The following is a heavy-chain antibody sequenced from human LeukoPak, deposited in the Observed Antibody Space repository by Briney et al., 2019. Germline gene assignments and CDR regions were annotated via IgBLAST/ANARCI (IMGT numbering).Heavy chain of an antibody. CDR2: VCGSGDNT. J-gene: IGHJ4*02. CDR3: AKAQCYDSLTGPFCYFDY. Sequence: GGSLRLSCTVSGFTFRSFGMTWVRQAPGKGLEWVSSVCGSGDNTYYADSVKGRFTISRDNSKNILYLQMSSLRAEDTAIYYCAKAQCYDSLTGPFCYFDYWGRGALVTVSS. D-gene: IGHD3-9*01. V-gene: IGHV3-23*01. CDR1: GFTFRSFG.